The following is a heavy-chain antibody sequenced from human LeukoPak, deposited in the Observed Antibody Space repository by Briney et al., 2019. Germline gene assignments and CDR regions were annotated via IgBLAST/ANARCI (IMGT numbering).Heavy chain of an antibody. CDR2: IYNSGST. D-gene: IGHD3-22*01. V-gene: IGHV4-39*01. J-gene: IGHJ4*02. CDR3: ARREYYDSSGYR. Sequence: PSETLSLTCTVSGGSISSSSYYWGWIRQPPGKGLEWIGSIYNSGSTYYNPSPKSRVTISVDTSKNQFSLKLSSVTAADTAVYFCARREYYDSSGYRWGQGTLVTVSS. CDR1: GGSISSSSYY.